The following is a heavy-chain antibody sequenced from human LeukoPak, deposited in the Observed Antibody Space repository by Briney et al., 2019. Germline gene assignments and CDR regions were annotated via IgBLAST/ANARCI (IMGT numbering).Heavy chain of an antibody. CDR1: GFTFSSYS. J-gene: IGHJ6*03. CDR2: ISSSSSTI. V-gene: IGHV3-48*04. Sequence: GGSLRLSCAASGFTFSSYSMNWVRQAPGKGLEWVSYISSSSSTIYYADSVKGRFTISRDNAKNSLYLQMNSLRAEDTAVYYCAKYWSAGRFLEWLEDYYYYMDVWGKGTTVTVSS. D-gene: IGHD3-3*01. CDR3: AKYWSAGRFLEWLEDYYYYMDV.